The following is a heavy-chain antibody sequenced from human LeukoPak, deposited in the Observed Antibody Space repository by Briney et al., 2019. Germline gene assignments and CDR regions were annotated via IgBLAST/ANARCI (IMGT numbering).Heavy chain of an antibody. J-gene: IGHJ3*02. D-gene: IGHD3/OR15-3a*01. CDR1: GFTFSSYS. CDR2: ISSSSTI. Sequence: GGSLRLSCAASGFTFSSYSMNWVRQAPGKGLEWVSYISSSSTIYYADSVKGRFTISRDNAKNSLYLQMNSLRAEDTAVYYCARDFGLDAFDIWGQGTMVTVSS. CDR3: ARDFGLDAFDI. V-gene: IGHV3-48*04.